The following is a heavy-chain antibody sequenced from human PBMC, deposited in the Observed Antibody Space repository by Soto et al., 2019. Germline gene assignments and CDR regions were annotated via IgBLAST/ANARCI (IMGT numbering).Heavy chain of an antibody. J-gene: IGHJ4*02. D-gene: IGHD6-19*01. CDR1: GYTFTDYA. CDR3: ARAAAVPADFDY. V-gene: IGHV1-3*05. Sequence: QVQLVQSGAEEKKPGASVKVSCKASGYTFTDYAMHWVRQAPGQRLEWMGWINAGNGNTKYSQKFQGRVTITRDTSASTAYMELSSLRSEDTDVYYCARAAAVPADFDYWGQGTLVTVSS. CDR2: INAGNGNT.